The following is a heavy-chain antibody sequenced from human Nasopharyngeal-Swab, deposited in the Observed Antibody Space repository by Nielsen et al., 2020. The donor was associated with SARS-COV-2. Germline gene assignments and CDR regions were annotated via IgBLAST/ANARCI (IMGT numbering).Heavy chain of an antibody. Sequence: SVKVSCKASGFTFTSSAVQCVRQARGQRLEWIGWIVVGSGNTNYAQKFQERVTITRDMSTSTAYMELSSLRSEDTAVYYCAADRRYDFWNGYPAFDYWGQGTLVTVSS. V-gene: IGHV1-58*01. CDR3: AADRRYDFWNGYPAFDY. CDR2: IVVGSGNT. J-gene: IGHJ4*02. D-gene: IGHD3-3*01. CDR1: GFTFTSSA.